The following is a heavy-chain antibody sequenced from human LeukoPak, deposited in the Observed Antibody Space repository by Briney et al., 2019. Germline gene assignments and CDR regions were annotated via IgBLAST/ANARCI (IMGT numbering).Heavy chain of an antibody. CDR2: INHSGST. CDR3: ERGQVGIYYDFWSVFSNRDYYYGMDV. D-gene: IGHD3-3*01. J-gene: IGHJ6*02. CDR1: GGSFSGYY. Sequence: SETLSLTCAAYGGSFSGYYWSWIRQPPGKGLEWIGEINHSGSTNYNPSLKSRVTISVDKSKNQFSLKLSSVTAADTAVYYCERGQVGIYYDFWSVFSNRDYYYGMDVWGQGTTVTVSS. V-gene: IGHV4-34*01.